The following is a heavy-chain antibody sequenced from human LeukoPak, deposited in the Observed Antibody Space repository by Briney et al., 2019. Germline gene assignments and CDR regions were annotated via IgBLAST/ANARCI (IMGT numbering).Heavy chain of an antibody. CDR2: ISGSGGST. V-gene: IGHV3-23*01. CDR1: GFTFSSYA. J-gene: IGHJ5*02. D-gene: IGHD3-10*01. Sequence: QTGGSLRLSCAASGFTFSSYAMSWVRQAPGKGLEWVSAISGSGGSTYYADSVKGRFTISRDNSKNTLYLQMNSLRAEDTAVYYCAKDRRVRGVIDNNWFDPWGQGTLVTVSS. CDR3: AKDRRVRGVIDNNWFDP.